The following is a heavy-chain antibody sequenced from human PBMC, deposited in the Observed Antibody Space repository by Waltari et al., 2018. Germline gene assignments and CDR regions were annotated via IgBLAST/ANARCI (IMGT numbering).Heavy chain of an antibody. CDR2: FEPEDGET. J-gene: IGHJ4*02. V-gene: IGHV1-24*01. CDR1: GYTLTELS. CDR3: ATELYSSGWIDY. Sequence: QVQLVQSGAEVKKPGASVKVSCKVSGYTLTELSMHWVRQSPGKGLEWMGGFEPEDGETIDAQKFQGRVTMTEETSTDTAYMELSSLRSEDTAVYYCATELYSSGWIDYWGQGTLVTVSS. D-gene: IGHD6-19*01.